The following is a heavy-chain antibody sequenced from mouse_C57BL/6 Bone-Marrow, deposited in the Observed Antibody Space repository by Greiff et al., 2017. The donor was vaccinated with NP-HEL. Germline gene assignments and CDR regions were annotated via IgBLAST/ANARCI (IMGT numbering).Heavy chain of an antibody. CDR1: GYTFTSYW. J-gene: IGHJ1*03. CDR2: IDPSDSYT. V-gene: IGHV1-69*01. Sequence: QVQLQQPGAELVMPGASVKLSCKASGYTFTSYWMHWVKQRPGQGLEWIGKIDPSDSYTNYNQKFKGKSTLTVDKSSSTAYMQLSSLTSEDSAVYYCAREGITTVVDYWYFDVWGTGTTVTVSS. D-gene: IGHD1-1*01. CDR3: AREGITTVVDYWYFDV.